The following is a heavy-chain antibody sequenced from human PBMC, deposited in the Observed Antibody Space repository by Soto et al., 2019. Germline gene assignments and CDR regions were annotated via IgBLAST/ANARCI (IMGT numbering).Heavy chain of an antibody. V-gene: IGHV4-39*01. CDR1: GGSISSSSYY. D-gene: IGHD6-13*01. Sequence: QLQLQESGPGLVKPSETLSLTCTVSGGSISSSSYYWGWIRQPPGKGLEWIGSIYYSGSTYYNPSLKSRVTISVDTSNNQFSLKLSSVTAADTAVYYCARSAGNDYYYYGMDVWGQGTTVTVSS. CDR2: IYYSGST. CDR3: ARSAGNDYYYYGMDV. J-gene: IGHJ6*02.